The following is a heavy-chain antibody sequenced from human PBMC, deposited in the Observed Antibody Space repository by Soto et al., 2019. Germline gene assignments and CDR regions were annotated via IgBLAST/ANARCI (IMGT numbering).Heavy chain of an antibody. V-gene: IGHV3-30-3*01. D-gene: IGHD4-4*01. J-gene: IGHJ2*01. Sequence: QVQLVESGGGVVQPGRSLRLSCAASGFTFSSYAMHWVRQAPGKGLEWVAVISYDGSNKYYADSVKGRFTISRDNSKHTQYLHMNSLRAEDAAVYDCGRALGGDDYRLRCFGLWGRGTLVTVCS. CDR1: GFTFSSYA. CDR2: ISYDGSNK. CDR3: GRALGGDDYRLRCFGL.